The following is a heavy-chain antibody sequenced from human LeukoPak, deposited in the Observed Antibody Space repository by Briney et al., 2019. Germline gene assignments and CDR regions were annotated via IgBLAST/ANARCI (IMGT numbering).Heavy chain of an antibody. V-gene: IGHV3-33*01. CDR1: GFTFSRNG. Sequence: GGSLRLSRAASGFTFSRNGMHWVRQAPGKGLEWVALIYYDGSNKYYVDSVKGRFTISRDNSKNMLYLQMNSLRAEDTAVYYCARDLLYSGSYSWYFDLWGRGTLVTVSS. CDR3: ARDLLYSGSYSWYFDL. CDR2: IYYDGSNK. D-gene: IGHD1-26*01. J-gene: IGHJ2*01.